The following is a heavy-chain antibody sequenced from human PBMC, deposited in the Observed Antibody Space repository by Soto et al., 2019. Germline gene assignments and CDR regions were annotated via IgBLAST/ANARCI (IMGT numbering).Heavy chain of an antibody. CDR3: AIPGRPYCSGGSCYSDYYYYMDV. CDR1: GGTFSSYT. D-gene: IGHD2-15*01. Sequence: QVQLVQSGAEVKKSGSSVKVSCKASGGTFSSYTISWVRQAPGQGLEWMGRIIPILGIANYAQKFQGRVTITADKSTSTAYMELSSLRSEDTAVYYCAIPGRPYCSGGSCYSDYYYYMDVWGKGTTVTVSS. V-gene: IGHV1-69*02. J-gene: IGHJ6*03. CDR2: IIPILGIA.